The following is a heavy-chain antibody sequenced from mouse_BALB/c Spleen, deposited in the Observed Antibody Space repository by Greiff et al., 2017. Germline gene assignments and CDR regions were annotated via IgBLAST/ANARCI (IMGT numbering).Heavy chain of an antibody. D-gene: IGHD2-4*01. V-gene: IGHV1S137*01. Sequence: VKLMVSGAELVRPGVSVTISCKGSGYTFTDYAMHWVTQSHAKSLEWIGVISTYYGDASYNQKFKGKATMTVDKSSSTAYMELARLTSEDSAIYYCARDDYDGAWFAYWGQGTLVTVSA. CDR3: ARDDYDGAWFAY. J-gene: IGHJ3*01. CDR1: GYTFTDYA. CDR2: ISTYYGDA.